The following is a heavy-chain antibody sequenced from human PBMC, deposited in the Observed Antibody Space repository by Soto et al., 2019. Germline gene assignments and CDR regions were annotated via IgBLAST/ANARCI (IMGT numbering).Heavy chain of an antibody. CDR2: IYWNDDK. D-gene: IGHD6-19*01. J-gene: IGHJ4*02. CDR1: GFSLSTSGVG. Sequence: QITLKESGPTLVKPTQTLTLTCTFSGFSLSTSGVGVGWIVHPPGRALEWLALIYWNDDKRYSPSLKSRLTITKDTSKNQVVLTMTNMDPVATATSYCAHSNSSGWDYDYWGQGTLVTVSS. CDR3: AHSNSSGWDYDY. V-gene: IGHV2-5*01.